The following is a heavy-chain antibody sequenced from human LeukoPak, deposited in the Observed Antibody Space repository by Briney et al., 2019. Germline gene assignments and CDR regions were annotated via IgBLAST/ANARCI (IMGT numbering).Heavy chain of an antibody. CDR3: AKGRATVTRAHFDY. CDR1: GFTLDDYA. J-gene: IGHJ4*02. D-gene: IGHD4-17*01. CDR2: ISWNSGSI. Sequence: GGSLRLSCAASGFTLDDYAMHWVRQAPGKGLEWVSGISWNSGSIGYADSVKGRFTISRDNAKNSLYLQMNSLRAEDTALYYCAKGRATVTRAHFDYWGQGTLVTVSS. V-gene: IGHV3-9*01.